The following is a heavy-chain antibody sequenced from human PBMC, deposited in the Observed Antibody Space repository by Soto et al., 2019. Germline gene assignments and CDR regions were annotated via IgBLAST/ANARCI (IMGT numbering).Heavy chain of an antibody. J-gene: IGHJ4*02. D-gene: IGHD3-16*01. V-gene: IGHV3-74*01. CDR2: INSDGSST. CDR1: GFTFSSYW. CDR3: ARDQLRRFDY. Sequence: WGSLRLSCAASGFTFSSYWMHWVRQAPWKGLVWVSRINSDGSSTSYADSVKGRFTISRDNAKNTLYLQMNSLRAEDTAVYYCARDQLRRFDYWGQGTLVTVSS.